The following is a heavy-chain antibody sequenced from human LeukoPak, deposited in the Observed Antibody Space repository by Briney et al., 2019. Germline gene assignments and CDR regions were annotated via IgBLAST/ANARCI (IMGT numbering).Heavy chain of an antibody. V-gene: IGHV3-15*01. CDR2: IKSKTDGGIK. CDR1: GLTLSNAW. Sequence: TGGSLRLSCAASGLTLSNAWMTWVRQAPGKGLEWVARIKSKTDGGIKDYAAPVKGTFTISRDDSENTVYLRMNSLKIEDTTVYYCATGRSGYFDSWGQGTLVFVSS. J-gene: IGHJ4*02. CDR3: ATGRSGYFDS.